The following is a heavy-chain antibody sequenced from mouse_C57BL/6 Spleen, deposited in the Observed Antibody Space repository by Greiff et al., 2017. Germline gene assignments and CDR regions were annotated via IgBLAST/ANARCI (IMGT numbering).Heavy chain of an antibody. V-gene: IGHV5-9-1*02. D-gene: IGHD2-4*01. Sequence: EVKLVESGEGLVKPGGSLKLSCAASGFTFSSYAMSWVRQTPEKRLAWVAYISSGGDYIYYADTGKGRFTISRDNARNTLYLQMSSLKSEDTAMYYCTRDRYDYDVGGYYAMDYWGQGTSVTVSS. J-gene: IGHJ4*01. CDR1: GFTFSSYA. CDR3: TRDRYDYDVGGYYAMDY. CDR2: ISSGGDYI.